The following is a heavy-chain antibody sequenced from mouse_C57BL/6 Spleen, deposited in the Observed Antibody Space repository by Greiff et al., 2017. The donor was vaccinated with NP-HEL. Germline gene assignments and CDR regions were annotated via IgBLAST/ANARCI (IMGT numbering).Heavy chain of an antibody. Sequence: VKLVESGPELVKPGASVKISCKASGYAFSSSWMNWVKQRPGKGLEWIGRIYPGDGDTNYNGKFKGKATLTADKSSSTAYMQLSSLTSEDSAVYFCAQTAQASYAMDYWGQGTSVTVSS. CDR2: IYPGDGDT. CDR3: AQTAQASYAMDY. D-gene: IGHD3-2*02. CDR1: GYAFSSSW. J-gene: IGHJ4*01. V-gene: IGHV1-82*01.